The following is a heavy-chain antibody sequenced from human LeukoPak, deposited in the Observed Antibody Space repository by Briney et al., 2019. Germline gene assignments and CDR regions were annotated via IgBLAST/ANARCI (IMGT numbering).Heavy chain of an antibody. CDR1: GGSFSGYY. CDR2: INHSGST. Sequence: SEALSLTCAVYGGSFSGYYWSWIRQPPGKGLEWIGEINHSGSTNYNPSLKSRVTISVDTSKNQFSLKLSSVTAADTAVYYCARDGRRSYYDPVGDYWGQGTLVTVSS. CDR3: ARDGRRSYYDPVGDY. J-gene: IGHJ4*02. V-gene: IGHV4-34*01. D-gene: IGHD1-26*01.